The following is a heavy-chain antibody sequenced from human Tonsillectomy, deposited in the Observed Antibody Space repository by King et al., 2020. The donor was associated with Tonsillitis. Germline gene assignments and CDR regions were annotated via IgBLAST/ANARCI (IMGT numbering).Heavy chain of an antibody. J-gene: IGHJ2*01. V-gene: IGHV4-30-2*01. Sequence: QLQESGSGLVKPSQTLSLTCAVSGGSISSGGYSWSWIRQPPGKGLEWIGYIYHSGSTYYNPSLKSRVTISVDRSKNQFSLKLSSVTAADTAVYYCARVAGYGGYFDLWGRGTLVTVSS. D-gene: IGHD5-18*01. CDR1: GGSISSGGYS. CDR2: IYHSGST. CDR3: ARVAGYGGYFDL.